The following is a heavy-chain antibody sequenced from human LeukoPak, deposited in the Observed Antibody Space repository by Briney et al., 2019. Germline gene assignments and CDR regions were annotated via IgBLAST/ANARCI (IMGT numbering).Heavy chain of an antibody. V-gene: IGHV4-34*01. Sequence: SETLSLTCAVYGGSFSGYYWSWIRQPPGKGLEWIGEINHSGSTNYNPSLKSRVTISVDTSKNQFSLKLSSVTAAETAVYYCAREPSYGGRGFDPWGQGTLVTVSS. J-gene: IGHJ5*02. CDR2: INHSGST. CDR3: AREPSYGGRGFDP. D-gene: IGHD1-26*01. CDR1: GGSFSGYY.